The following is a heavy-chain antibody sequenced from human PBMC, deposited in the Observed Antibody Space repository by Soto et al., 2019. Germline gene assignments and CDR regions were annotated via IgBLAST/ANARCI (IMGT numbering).Heavy chain of an antibody. D-gene: IGHD3-3*01. V-gene: IGHV1-2*02. Sequence: GASVKVSCKASGYTFTGYYMHWVRQAPGQGPEWMGWINPNSGGTNYAQKFQGRATMTRDTSISTAYMELSRLRSDDTAVYYCARDRSDFWSGYYVDYWGQGTLVTVSS. CDR1: GYTFTGYY. J-gene: IGHJ4*02. CDR2: INPNSGGT. CDR3: ARDRSDFWSGYYVDY.